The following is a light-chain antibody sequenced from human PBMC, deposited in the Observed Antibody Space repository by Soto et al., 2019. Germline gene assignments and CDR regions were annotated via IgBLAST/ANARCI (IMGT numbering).Light chain of an antibody. J-gene: IGKJ5*01. CDR1: QSISSY. CDR3: QQSYSTLGIT. V-gene: IGKV1-39*01. Sequence: DIQLTQSPSSLSASNGDRVTLTCGASQSISSYLNWYQQKPGKAPKLLIYAASSLQSGVPSRFSGSGSGTDFTLTISSLKTEDFANYYCQQSYSTLGITFGQGTRLEIK. CDR2: AAS.